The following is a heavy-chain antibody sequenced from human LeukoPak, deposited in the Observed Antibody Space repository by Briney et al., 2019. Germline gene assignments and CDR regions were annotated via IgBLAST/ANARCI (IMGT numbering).Heavy chain of an antibody. D-gene: IGHD2-2*01. Sequence: GASVKVSCKASGYTFTSYYMHWVRQAPGQGLEWMGAINPFGDTTSYAQKFQGRVTMTRDTSTTTVYMELSSLRSEDTAVYHCARDLVSPDYWGQGTLVTVSS. CDR2: INPFGDTT. V-gene: IGHV1-46*01. CDR3: ARDLVSPDY. CDR1: GYTFTSYY. J-gene: IGHJ4*02.